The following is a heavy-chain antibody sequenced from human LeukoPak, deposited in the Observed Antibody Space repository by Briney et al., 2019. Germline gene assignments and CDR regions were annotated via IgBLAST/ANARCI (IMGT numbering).Heavy chain of an antibody. Sequence: GASVKVSCKASGYTFTSFDINWVRQAPGQGLEWMGWMNPNSGSTGHAQKFQGRVTMTRSTSISTAYMELSSLTSADTAVYFCARSRGVLGGGFDSFDVWGQGTTVTVSS. D-gene: IGHD3-16*01. V-gene: IGHV1-8*02. CDR3: ARSRGVLGGGFDSFDV. CDR2: MNPNSGST. CDR1: GYTFTSFD. J-gene: IGHJ3*01.